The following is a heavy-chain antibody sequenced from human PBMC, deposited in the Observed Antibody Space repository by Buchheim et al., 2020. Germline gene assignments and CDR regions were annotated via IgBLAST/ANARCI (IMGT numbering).Heavy chain of an antibody. D-gene: IGHD3-16*02. CDR3: AKLDRVWFYDYVWGSYRPRGYFDY. CDR1: GFTFSSYA. CDR2: ISGSGGST. Sequence: EVQLLESGGGLVQPGGSLRLSCAASGFTFSSYAMSWVRQAPGKGLEWVSAISGSGGSTYYADSVKGRFTISRDNSKNTLYLQMYSLRAEDTAVYYCAKLDRVWFYDYVWGSYRPRGYFDYWGQGTL. J-gene: IGHJ4*02. V-gene: IGHV3-23*01.